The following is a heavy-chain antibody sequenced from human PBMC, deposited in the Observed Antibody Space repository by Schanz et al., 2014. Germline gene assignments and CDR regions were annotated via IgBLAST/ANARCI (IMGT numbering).Heavy chain of an antibody. D-gene: IGHD3-22*01. CDR2: LSGSGGST. J-gene: IGHJ4*02. V-gene: IGHV3-23*04. Sequence: VQLVESGGGVVQPGRSLRLSCAASGFTFTTHSMTWVRQAPGKGLEWVSALSGSGGSTYYADSVKGRFTISRDNSENTLYLQMNSLRAEDTAVYYCAKDPSHGDYDYYFDYWGQGTLVTVSS. CDR3: AKDPSHGDYDYYFDY. CDR1: GFTFTTHS.